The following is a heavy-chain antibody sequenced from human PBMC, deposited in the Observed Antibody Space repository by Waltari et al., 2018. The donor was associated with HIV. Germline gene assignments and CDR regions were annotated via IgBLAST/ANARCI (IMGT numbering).Heavy chain of an antibody. J-gene: IGHJ6*02. Sequence: QVHLQQWGAGLLKPSETLSLTCAAHGAPSSASQLFHDSYWNWIRQPPGKGLEWIGEVNHSGDGTYNPSLKGRVIISVDPSRNRVYLNLTSVTAADSALYYCARGRGTFFYFYGMDVWGQGTTVTV. V-gene: IGHV4-34*02. D-gene: IGHD2-21*01. CDR3: ARGRGTFFYFYGMDV. CDR1: GAPSSASQLFHDSY. CDR2: VNHSGDG.